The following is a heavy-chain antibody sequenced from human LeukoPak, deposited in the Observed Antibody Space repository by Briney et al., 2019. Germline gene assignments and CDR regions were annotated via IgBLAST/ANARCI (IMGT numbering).Heavy chain of an antibody. Sequence: ASMKVSGKSSGYTFSDYYVHWVRQAPGQGLEWMGWINPKNGATKYARKFLGRVTMTRDTSIDTVYMELSGLRSDDTAKFYCARGILQQQLVANWGQGTLVTVSS. CDR1: GYTFSDYY. J-gene: IGHJ1*01. D-gene: IGHD6-13*01. CDR3: ARGILQQQLVAN. CDR2: INPKNGAT. V-gene: IGHV1-2*02.